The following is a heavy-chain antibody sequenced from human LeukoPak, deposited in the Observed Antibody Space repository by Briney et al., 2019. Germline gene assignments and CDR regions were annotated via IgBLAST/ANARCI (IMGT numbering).Heavy chain of an antibody. V-gene: IGHV1-69*13. J-gene: IGHJ4*02. Sequence: ASVKVSCKASGGTFSSYAISWVRQAPGQGLEWMGGIIPIFGTANYAQKFQGRVAVTADESTSTAYMELSSLRSEDTAVYYCASRIAVAGNFDYWGQGTLVTVSS. CDR1: GGTFSSYA. CDR3: ASRIAVAGNFDY. D-gene: IGHD6-19*01. CDR2: IIPIFGTA.